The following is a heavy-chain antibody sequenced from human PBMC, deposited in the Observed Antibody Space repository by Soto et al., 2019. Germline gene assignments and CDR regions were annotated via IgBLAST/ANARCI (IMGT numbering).Heavy chain of an antibody. Sequence: QVQLVESGGGVVQPGRSLRLSCAASGFTFSSYAMHWVRQAPGKGLEWVAVISYDGSNKYYADSVKGRFTISRDNSKNTLYLHMNSLRAEDTAVYYCARDLTLVVVAATRYYYGMDVWGQGTTVTVSS. D-gene: IGHD2-15*01. J-gene: IGHJ6*02. CDR3: ARDLTLVVVAATRYYYGMDV. CDR2: ISYDGSNK. CDR1: GFTFSSYA. V-gene: IGHV3-30-3*01.